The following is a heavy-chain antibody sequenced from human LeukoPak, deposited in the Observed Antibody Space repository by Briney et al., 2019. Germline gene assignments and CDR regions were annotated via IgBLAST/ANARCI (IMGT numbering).Heavy chain of an antibody. J-gene: IGHJ4*02. CDR2: IYSSGST. Sequence: SQTLSLTCTVSGGSISRGSYYWSWVRQPAGKGLEWIGRIYSSGSTNYNPSLKSRVTISVDTSKNQFSLKLSSVTAADTAVYYCAQDNGYNYLDYWGQGTLVTVSS. V-gene: IGHV4-61*02. CDR3: AQDNGYNYLDY. D-gene: IGHD5-24*01. CDR1: GGSISRGSYY.